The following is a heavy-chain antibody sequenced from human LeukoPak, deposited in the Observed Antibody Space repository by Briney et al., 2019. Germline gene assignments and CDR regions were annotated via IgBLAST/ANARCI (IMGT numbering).Heavy chain of an antibody. V-gene: IGHV6-1*01. D-gene: IGHD6-13*01. CDR2: TYYRSKWYN. CDR1: GDSVSSNSAA. CDR3: ARDGRIAAAGTGWFDP. J-gene: IGHJ5*02. Sequence: SQTLSLTCAISGDSVSSNSAAWNWIRQSPSRGLEWLGRTYYRSKWYNDYAVSVKSRITINPDTSKNQFSLQLNSMTPEDTAVYYCARDGRIAAAGTGWFDPRGQGTLVTVSS.